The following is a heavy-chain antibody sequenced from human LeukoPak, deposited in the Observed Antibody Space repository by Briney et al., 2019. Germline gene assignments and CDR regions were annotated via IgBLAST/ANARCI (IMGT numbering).Heavy chain of an antibody. CDR2: ISETGVSA. CDR3: AGGYRSGWYAIEY. J-gene: IGHJ4*02. V-gene: IGHV3-23*01. D-gene: IGHD6-19*01. Sequence: GGSLRLSCAASGFAFNSYAMNWVRRAPGKGLEWVSAISETGVSAYYADSVKGRFTISRDNSKKTLFLHMNSLRAEDTAVYFCAGGYRSGWYAIEYWGQGTLVTVSP. CDR1: GFAFNSYA.